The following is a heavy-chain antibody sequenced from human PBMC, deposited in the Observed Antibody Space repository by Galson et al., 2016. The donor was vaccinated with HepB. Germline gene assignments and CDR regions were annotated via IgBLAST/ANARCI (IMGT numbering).Heavy chain of an antibody. J-gene: IGHJ4*02. Sequence: SLRLSCAASGFTFSDYAMHWVRQAPGKGLEWVAVISYDGSNKYYADSVKGRFTISRDNSKNTLYLQVNSLRAEDTAMYYCARDSSSTSWYEWSEDWGQGTLVIVSS. CDR1: GFTFSDYA. CDR3: ARDSSSTSWYEWSED. D-gene: IGHD6-13*01. CDR2: ISYDGSNK. V-gene: IGHV3-30-3*01.